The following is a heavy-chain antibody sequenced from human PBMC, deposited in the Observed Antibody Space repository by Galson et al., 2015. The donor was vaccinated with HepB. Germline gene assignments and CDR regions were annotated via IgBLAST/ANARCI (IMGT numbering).Heavy chain of an antibody. CDR2: ISYDGSNK. V-gene: IGHV3-30*18. J-gene: IGHJ4*02. Sequence: SLRLSCAASGFTFSSYGMHWVRQAPGKGLEWVAVISYDGSNKYYADSVKGRFTISRDNSKNTLYLQMNSLRAEDTAVYYCAKAEGYWGQGTLVTVSS. CDR1: GFTFSSYG. CDR3: AKAEGY.